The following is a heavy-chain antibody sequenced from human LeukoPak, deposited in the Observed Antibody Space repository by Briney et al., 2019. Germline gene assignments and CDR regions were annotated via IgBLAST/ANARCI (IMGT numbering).Heavy chain of an antibody. D-gene: IGHD3-22*01. V-gene: IGHV3-30*18. Sequence: RSLRLSCAASGFTFSSYGMHWVRQAPGKGLEWVSVISSDGSNKYYADSVKGRFTISRDNTKNTLYLQMNSLRAEDTAVFYCANENYYDSSGYLDNWGQGTLVTVSS. CDR2: ISSDGSNK. J-gene: IGHJ4*02. CDR1: GFTFSSYG. CDR3: ANENYYDSSGYLDN.